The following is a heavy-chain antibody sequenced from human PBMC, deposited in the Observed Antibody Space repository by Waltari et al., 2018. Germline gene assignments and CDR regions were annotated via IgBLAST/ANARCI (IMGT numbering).Heavy chain of an antibody. V-gene: IGHV1-3*01. J-gene: IGHJ4*02. CDR1: GYTFTSYA. CDR2: INAGNGNT. Sequence: QVQLVQSGAEVKKPGASVKVSCKASGYTFTSYAMHWVRQAPGQRLEWMGWINAGNGNTKYSQKFQGRVTITRNTSISTAYMELSSLRSEDTAVYYCARGAGSAAFDYWGQGTLVTVSS. CDR3: ARGAGSAAFDY. D-gene: IGHD6-13*01.